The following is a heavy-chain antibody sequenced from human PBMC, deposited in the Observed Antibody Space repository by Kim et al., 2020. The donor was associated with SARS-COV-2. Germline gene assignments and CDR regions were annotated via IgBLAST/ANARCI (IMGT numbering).Heavy chain of an antibody. CDR1: GFTFSSYG. CDR2: IWYDGSNK. D-gene: IGHD4-17*01. V-gene: IGHV3-33*01. CDR3: ARDPPYGDYVGESFDI. J-gene: IGHJ3*02. Sequence: GGSLRLSCAASGFTFSSYGMHWVRQAPGKELEWVAVIWYDGSNKYYADSVKGRFTISRDNSKNTLYLQMNSLRAEDTAVYYCARDPPYGDYVGESFDIWGQGTMVTVSS.